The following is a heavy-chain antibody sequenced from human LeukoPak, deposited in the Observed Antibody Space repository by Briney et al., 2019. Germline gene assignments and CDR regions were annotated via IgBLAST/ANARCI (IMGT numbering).Heavy chain of an antibody. D-gene: IGHD4-23*01. V-gene: IGHV3-74*01. CDR1: GFTFSSYR. J-gene: IGHJ4*02. CDR3: ARAPPDYGGSWDY. CDR2: IYSDESST. Sequence: GGSLRLSCAASGFTFSSYRMYWVRQAPGKGLVWVSHIYSDESSTSYADSVKGRFTISRDNTKNTLYLQMNSLRVEDTAVYYCARAPPDYGGSWDYWGQGTLVTVSS.